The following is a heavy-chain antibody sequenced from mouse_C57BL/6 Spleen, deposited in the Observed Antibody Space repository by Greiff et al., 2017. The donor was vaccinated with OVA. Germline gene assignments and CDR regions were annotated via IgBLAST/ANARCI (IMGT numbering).Heavy chain of an antibody. CDR3: TAGYYGSSRFAY. CDR2: IRLKSDNYAT. J-gene: IGHJ3*01. V-gene: IGHV6-3*01. CDR1: GFTFSNYW. D-gene: IGHD1-1*01. Sequence: EVKVEESGGGLVQPGGSMKLSCVASGFTFSNYWMNWVRQSPEKGLEWVAQIRLKSDNYATHYAESVKGRFTISRDDSKSSVYLQMNNLRAEDTGIYYCTAGYYGSSRFAYWGQGTLVTVSA.